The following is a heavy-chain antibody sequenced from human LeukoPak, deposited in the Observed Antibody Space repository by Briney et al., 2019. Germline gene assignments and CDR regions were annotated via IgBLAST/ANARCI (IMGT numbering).Heavy chain of an antibody. CDR1: RFTFSSSR. CDR2: ISTSGRTK. Sequence: GGSLRLSCAATRFTFSSSRTNWVRQAPGKGLEWVSYISTSGRTKCYADSVKGRFTISRDNAKNSLYLPMNGLRDEDTAVYYCARGLSSHLGFGYLGQGTLVTVSS. D-gene: IGHD6-13*01. CDR3: ARGLSSHLGFGY. J-gene: IGHJ4*01. V-gene: IGHV3-48*02.